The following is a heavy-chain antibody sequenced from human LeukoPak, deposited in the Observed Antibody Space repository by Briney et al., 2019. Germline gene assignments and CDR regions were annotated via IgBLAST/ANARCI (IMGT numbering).Heavy chain of an antibody. J-gene: IGHJ3*02. D-gene: IGHD5-12*01. CDR2: INPSGGST. Sequence: ASVKVSCKASGYTFTNYVIIWVRQAPGQGLEWMGIINPSGGSTSYAQKFQGRVTMTRDMSTSTVYMELSSLRSEDTAVYYCARVDIVATIGTFDIWGQGTMVTVSS. CDR3: ARVDIVATIGTFDI. CDR1: GYTFTNYV. V-gene: IGHV1-46*01.